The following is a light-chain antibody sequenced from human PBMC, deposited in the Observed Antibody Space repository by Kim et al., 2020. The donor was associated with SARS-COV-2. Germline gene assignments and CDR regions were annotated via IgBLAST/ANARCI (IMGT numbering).Light chain of an antibody. Sequence: AIQMTQSPSSLSASVGDRVTITCRASQGIRKDLGWYQQKPGRAPTLLIYTTSTLQSGVPSRFSGSGSGTDFTLTICSLQPVDVATCFCLRDYDYPLTFGGGAKV. CDR3: LRDYDYPLT. CDR2: TTS. V-gene: IGKV1-6*01. J-gene: IGKJ4*01. CDR1: QGIRKD.